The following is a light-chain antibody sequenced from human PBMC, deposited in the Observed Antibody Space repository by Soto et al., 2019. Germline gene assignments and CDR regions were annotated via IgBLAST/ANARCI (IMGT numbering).Light chain of an antibody. CDR2: DAS. Sequence: EIVLTQSPATLSVSPGERATLSCRASHSAASAVAWYQQKPGQAPRLLIYDASTRATGIPARFSGSGSATEFTLTISSLQSEDFAVYSCQQYRDLPLTFVGGTKVDLK. V-gene: IGKV3-15*01. CDR1: HSAASA. CDR3: QQYRDLPLT. J-gene: IGKJ4*01.